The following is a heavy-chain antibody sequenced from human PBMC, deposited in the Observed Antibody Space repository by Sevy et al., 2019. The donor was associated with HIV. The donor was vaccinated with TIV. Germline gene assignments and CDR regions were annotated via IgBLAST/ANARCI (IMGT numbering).Heavy chain of an antibody. Sequence: GGSLRLSCAASAFTFSNYAMSWVRQAPGKGLEWVSTISGYGDTTYYADSVKGRFTSSRDNSKDTLFLQMSSLRAEDTAVYYCAVLDSIEGYFDSWGQGTLVTVSS. CDR3: AVLDSIEGYFDS. V-gene: IGHV3-23*01. D-gene: IGHD3-22*01. CDR2: ISGYGDTT. CDR1: AFTFSNYA. J-gene: IGHJ4*02.